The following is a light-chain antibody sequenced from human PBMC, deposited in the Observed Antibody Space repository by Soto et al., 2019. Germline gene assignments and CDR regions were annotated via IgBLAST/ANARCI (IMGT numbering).Light chain of an antibody. V-gene: IGLV1-47*01. CDR2: RNN. Sequence: QSVLTQPPSASGTPGQRVTISCSGSSSNIGSNYVYWYQQLPGTAPKLLIYRNNQRPSGVPDRFSGSKSGTSASLVISGLRSEDEADYYCAAWDDSLSGPRYVFGTGTKLTVL. J-gene: IGLJ1*01. CDR3: AAWDDSLSGPRYV. CDR1: SSNIGSNY.